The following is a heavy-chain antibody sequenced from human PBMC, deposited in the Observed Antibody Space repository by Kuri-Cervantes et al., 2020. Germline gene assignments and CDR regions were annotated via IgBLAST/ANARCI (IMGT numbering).Heavy chain of an antibody. CDR3: AHLRHHYYGSGSYGY. D-gene: IGHD3-10*01. CDR1: GFSLSTSGVG. CDR2: IYWDDYK. Sequence: SGPTLVKPTQTLTLTCTFSGFSLSTSGVGVGWIRQPPGKALEWLALIYWDDYKRYSPSLKSRLTITKDTSKNQVVLTMTNMDPVDTATYYCAHLRHHYYGSGSYGYWGQGTLVTVSS. J-gene: IGHJ4*02. V-gene: IGHV2-5*02.